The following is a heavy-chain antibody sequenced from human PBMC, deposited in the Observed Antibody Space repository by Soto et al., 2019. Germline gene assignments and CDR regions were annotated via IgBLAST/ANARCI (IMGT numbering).Heavy chain of an antibody. V-gene: IGHV4-59*08. CDR1: GGSVSSYY. Sequence: SETLSLTFTVSGGSVSSYYWSWIRQSPGKGLEWIGYIYYSGSTKYKPSLKSRVTISVDTSKNQFSLKVSSATAADTAVYYCARHSKRNYGVYYFDYWGLGALVTVSS. CDR3: ARHSKRNYGVYYFDY. D-gene: IGHD4-4*01. CDR2: IYYSGST. J-gene: IGHJ4*02.